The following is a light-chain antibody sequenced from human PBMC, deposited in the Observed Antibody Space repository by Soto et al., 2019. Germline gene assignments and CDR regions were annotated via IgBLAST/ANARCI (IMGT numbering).Light chain of an antibody. V-gene: IGKV1-5*01. Sequence: DIQMTQSPATLSASVGDSVTITCRASQSVSEWLAWYQQKPGKAPKLLIYDASSLESGVPSRFSGSGSGTEFTLTITSLQPDDFATYYCQQYSSHSNTFDRGTKLECK. CDR2: DAS. CDR3: QQYSSHSNT. J-gene: IGKJ2*01. CDR1: QSVSEW.